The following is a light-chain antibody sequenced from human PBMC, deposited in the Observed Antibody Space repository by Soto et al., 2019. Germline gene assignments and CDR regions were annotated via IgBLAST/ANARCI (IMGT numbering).Light chain of an antibody. CDR2: AAS. V-gene: IGKV1-39*01. CDR3: QQSYNAPA. Sequence: DIQMTQSPSSLSASVGDRVAITCRASQNISSFLNWYRQKPGKAPNLLIYAASSLQSGVPSRFSGSGSGTDFTLTMSSLQPEDFATYFCQQSYNAPAFGQGTKLEI. CDR1: QNISSF. J-gene: IGKJ2*01.